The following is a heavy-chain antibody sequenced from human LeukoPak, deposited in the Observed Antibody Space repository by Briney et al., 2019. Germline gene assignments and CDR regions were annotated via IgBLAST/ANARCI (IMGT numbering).Heavy chain of an antibody. CDR3: ARVGEDYGDYPDAYDI. Sequence: PSETLSLTCTVSGGSVDSGSYYWSWVRQPPGKGLEWIGYIYYSGRTDYNPSVKSRVTISIDTSKNQFSLKLSSVTAADTAVYYCARVGEDYGDYPDAYDIWGQGTMVTVSS. CDR2: IYYSGRT. D-gene: IGHD4-17*01. J-gene: IGHJ3*02. CDR1: GGSVDSGSYY. V-gene: IGHV4-61*01.